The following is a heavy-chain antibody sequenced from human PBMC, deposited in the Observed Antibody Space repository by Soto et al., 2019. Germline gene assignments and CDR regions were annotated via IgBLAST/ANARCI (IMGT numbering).Heavy chain of an antibody. J-gene: IGHJ4*02. CDR2: AYYASTWIN. D-gene: IGHD6-13*01. Sequence: PSQTLSLTCDISWDSVSSVIVAWNWIRQSPSRGLEWLGRAYYASTWINEYALSVRSRMSINADTSKNQFSLQLNSVTPEDTATYYCARWINSSHIFDYLGQGALVPVSS. V-gene: IGHV6-1*01. CDR1: WDSVSSVIVA. CDR3: ARWINSSHIFDY.